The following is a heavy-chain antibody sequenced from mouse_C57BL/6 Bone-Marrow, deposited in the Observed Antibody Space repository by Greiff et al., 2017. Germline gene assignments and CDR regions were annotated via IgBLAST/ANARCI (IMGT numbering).Heavy chain of an antibody. Sequence: QVQLQQSGPGLVQPSQSLSITCTVSGFSLTSYGVHWVRQSPGKGLEWLGVIWSGGSTDYNAAFISRLSISKDNSKSQVFFKMNSLQADDTAIYYCARGSYSNWFAYWGQGTLVTVSA. CDR2: IWSGGST. V-gene: IGHV2-2*01. CDR1: GFSLTSYG. J-gene: IGHJ3*01. D-gene: IGHD2-5*01. CDR3: ARGSYSNWFAY.